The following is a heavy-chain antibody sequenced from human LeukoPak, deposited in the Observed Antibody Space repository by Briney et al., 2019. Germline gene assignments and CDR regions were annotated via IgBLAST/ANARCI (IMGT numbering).Heavy chain of an antibody. CDR2: ISYDGSNK. D-gene: IGHD5-12*01. V-gene: IGHV3-30*18. CDR3: AKDLVDIVATIDD. Sequence: GGSLRLSCAASGFTFSSYGMHWVRQAPGKGLEWVAVISYDGSNKYYADSVKGRFTISRDNSKNTLYLQMNSLRAEDTAVYYCAKDLVDIVATIDDWGQGTLVTVSS. J-gene: IGHJ4*02. CDR1: GFTFSSYG.